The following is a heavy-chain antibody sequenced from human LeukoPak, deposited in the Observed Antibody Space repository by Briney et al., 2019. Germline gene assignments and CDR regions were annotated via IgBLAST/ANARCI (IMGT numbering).Heavy chain of an antibody. D-gene: IGHD1-14*01. J-gene: IGHJ3*02. CDR1: GFTFTKYS. Sequence: GGSLRLSCAASGFTFTKYSMNWVRQAPGKGLEWVSAISSSGGSTYYADSVKGRFAISRDNSKNTLYLQMNSLRAEDTAVYYCAKDLTFDAFDIWGQGTMVTISS. CDR3: AKDLTFDAFDI. CDR2: ISSSGGST. V-gene: IGHV3-23*01.